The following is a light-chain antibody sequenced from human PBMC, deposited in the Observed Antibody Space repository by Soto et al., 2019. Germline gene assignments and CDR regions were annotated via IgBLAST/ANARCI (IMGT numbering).Light chain of an antibody. CDR3: SSHTTSRTLV. V-gene: IGLV2-18*02. CDR2: EVN. J-gene: IGLJ2*01. Sequence: QSALTQPPSVSGSPGQSVTISCTGTSSDVGSGNRVSWYQQSPGTAPKVMIYEVNNRPSGVPDRFSGSKSGNTASLTISGLQAEDEADYYCSSHTTSRTLVFGGGTKVTVL. CDR1: SSDVGSGNR.